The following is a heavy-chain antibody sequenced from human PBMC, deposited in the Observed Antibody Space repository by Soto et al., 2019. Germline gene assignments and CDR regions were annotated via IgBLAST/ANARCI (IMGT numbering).Heavy chain of an antibody. CDR3: AKDLSLDYGDAFDS. J-gene: IGHJ3*02. CDR1: GFTFDDYA. D-gene: IGHD4-17*01. CDR2: ISWNSGSI. V-gene: IGHV3-9*01. Sequence: PGGSLRLSCAASGFTFDDYAMHWVRQAPGKGLEWVSGISWNSGSIGYADSVKGRFTISRDNAKNSLYLQMNSLRAEDTALYYCAKDLSLDYGDAFDSWGQGTMVTVSS.